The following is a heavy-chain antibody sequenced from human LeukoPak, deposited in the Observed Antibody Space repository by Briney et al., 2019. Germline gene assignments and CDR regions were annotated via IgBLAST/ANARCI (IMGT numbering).Heavy chain of an antibody. D-gene: IGHD4-23*01. Sequence: SETLSLTCTVSGGSIGSGSYYWSWIRQPAGKGLEWIGRIYTSENTNYSPSLESRVTISVDTSKNQFSLKLNSVTAADTAVYYCARIRAGGAYFDYWGQGTLVTVSS. CDR1: GGSIGSGSYY. CDR3: ARIRAGGAYFDY. J-gene: IGHJ4*02. CDR2: IYTSENT. V-gene: IGHV4-61*02.